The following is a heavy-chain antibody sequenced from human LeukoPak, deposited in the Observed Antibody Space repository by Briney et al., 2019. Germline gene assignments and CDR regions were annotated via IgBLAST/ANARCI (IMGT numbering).Heavy chain of an antibody. CDR2: MDPSGSQK. D-gene: IGHD1-1*01. Sequence: GGSLRLSCAASGFTFNRSWMNWVRQAPGKGLEWLANMDPSGSQKGYVDSVEGRFTISKDNPGASLYLDMHSLRAEDTAIYYCAIWTSGNYWGQVTLVTVSS. J-gene: IGHJ4*02. V-gene: IGHV3-7*01. CDR3: AIWTSGNY. CDR1: GFTFNRSW.